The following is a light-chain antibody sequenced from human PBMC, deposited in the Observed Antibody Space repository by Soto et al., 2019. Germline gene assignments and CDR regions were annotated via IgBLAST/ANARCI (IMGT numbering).Light chain of an antibody. CDR1: QVIRND. J-gene: IGKJ1*01. Sequence: IQMTQSPSTLSASVGDRVTIICRASQVIRNDLGWYQQKPGKAPKRLIYAASSLQSGVPSRFSGSGSGTEFTLTISSLQPEDIATYYCQESYSTSFGQGTKVDIK. CDR3: QESYSTS. CDR2: AAS. V-gene: IGKV1-17*01.